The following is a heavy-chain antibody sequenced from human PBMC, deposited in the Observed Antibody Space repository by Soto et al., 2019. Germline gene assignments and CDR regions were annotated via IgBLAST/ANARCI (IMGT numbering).Heavy chain of an antibody. V-gene: IGHV4-59*01. CDR1: GGSIGSYY. J-gene: IGHJ6*02. Sequence: SETLSLTCNVSGGSIGSYYWNWLRQPAGKGLEWIGYVYYTGSTNYNPSLEGRATISVDSSKNQVSLNLRSVTDADSAKYYCARAITYHYGLDVWGQGIPLTVSS. CDR2: VYYTGST. CDR3: ARAITYHYGLDV. D-gene: IGHD3-16*01.